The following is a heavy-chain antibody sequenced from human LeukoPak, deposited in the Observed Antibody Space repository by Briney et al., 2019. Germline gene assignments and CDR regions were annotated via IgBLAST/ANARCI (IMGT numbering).Heavy chain of an antibody. CDR1: GGSISSSSYY. J-gene: IGHJ4*02. CDR2: IYYSGST. Sequence: PSETLSLTCTVSGGSISSSSYYWGWIRQPPGKGLEWIGSIYYSGSTYYNPSLKSRVTISVDTSKNQFSLKLSSVTAADTAVYYCARGGVQSKYRNKYYFDYWGQGTLVTVSS. V-gene: IGHV4-39*07. CDR3: ARGGVQSKYRNKYYFDY. D-gene: IGHD2/OR15-2a*01.